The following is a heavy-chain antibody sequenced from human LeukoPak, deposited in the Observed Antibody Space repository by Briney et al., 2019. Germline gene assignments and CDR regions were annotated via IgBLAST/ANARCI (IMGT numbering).Heavy chain of an antibody. CDR1: GFTFSSYN. Sequence: PGGSLRLSCAASGFTFSSYNMNWVRQAPGKGLEWVSSISTSSSYIYSADSLKGRFTISRDNAKNSLYLQMNSLRVEDTAVYYCARGSAYSYDFTGRERTKSRLDYWGQGTLVTVSS. CDR2: ISTSSSYI. D-gene: IGHD5-18*01. CDR3: ARGSAYSYDFTGRERTKSRLDY. J-gene: IGHJ4*02. V-gene: IGHV3-21*01.